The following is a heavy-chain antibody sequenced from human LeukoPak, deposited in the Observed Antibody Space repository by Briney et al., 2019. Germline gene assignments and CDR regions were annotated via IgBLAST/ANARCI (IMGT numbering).Heavy chain of an antibody. Sequence: GGSLRLSCAASGFTFSRHSMNWVRQAPGKGLEWVSSIGSSSGYIYYADSVKGRFTISRDNAKNSLYLQMNSLRAEDTAVYYCARDLHSSKYWGQGTLVTVSS. CDR3: ARDLHSSKY. V-gene: IGHV3-21*01. D-gene: IGHD6-13*01. CDR2: IGSSSGYI. J-gene: IGHJ4*02. CDR1: GFTFSRHS.